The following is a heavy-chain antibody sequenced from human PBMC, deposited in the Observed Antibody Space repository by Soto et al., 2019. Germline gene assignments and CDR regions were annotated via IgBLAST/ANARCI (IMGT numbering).Heavy chain of an antibody. Sequence: SETLSLTCAVSGYSISSGYYWGWIRQPPGKGLEWIGSIYHSGSTYYNPSLKSRVTISVDTSKNQFSLKLSSVTAADTAVYYCARDRRVGATIFSYSGMDVWGQGTTVTVSS. CDR2: IYHSGST. CDR1: GYSISSGYY. V-gene: IGHV4-38-2*02. CDR3: ARDRRVGATIFSYSGMDV. J-gene: IGHJ6*02. D-gene: IGHD1-26*01.